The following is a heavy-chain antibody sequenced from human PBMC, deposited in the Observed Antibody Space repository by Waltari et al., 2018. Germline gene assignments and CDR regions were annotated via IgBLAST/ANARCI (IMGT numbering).Heavy chain of an antibody. Sequence: QVQLQESGPGLVKPSETLSLTCTVSGGSISSYYWSWIRQPAGKGLEWIGRSDTSGSNYYNPSLKSRVTMSVDTSKYQFSLKLSSVPAADTAVYYCARGSTSSSWYFDYWGQGTLVTVSS. CDR2: SDTSGSN. D-gene: IGHD6-13*01. J-gene: IGHJ4*02. CDR1: GGSISSYY. V-gene: IGHV4-4*07. CDR3: ARGSTSSSWYFDY.